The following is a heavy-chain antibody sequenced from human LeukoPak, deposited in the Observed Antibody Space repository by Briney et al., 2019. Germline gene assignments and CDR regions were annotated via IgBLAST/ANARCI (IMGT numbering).Heavy chain of an antibody. CDR1: GFTFDDYA. V-gene: IGHV3-9*01. J-gene: IGHJ4*02. Sequence: PGRSLRLSCAASGFTFDDYAIHWVRQAPGKGLEWVSGISWNSGSIGYADSVKGRFTISRDNAKNSLYLQMNSLRAEDTALYYCAKARPYYDFWSGYSYYFDYWGQGTLVTVSS. D-gene: IGHD3-3*01. CDR2: ISWNSGSI. CDR3: AKARPYYDFWSGYSYYFDY.